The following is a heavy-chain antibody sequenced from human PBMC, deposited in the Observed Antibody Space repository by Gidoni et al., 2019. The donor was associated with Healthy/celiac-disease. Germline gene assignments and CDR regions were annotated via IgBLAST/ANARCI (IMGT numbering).Heavy chain of an antibody. Sequence: EVQLVESGGDLVQPGTSLRLSSEVSEFTFADYAMHWVRQGPGKGLEWVSGIKWNSASAGYAESVEGRFTISRDNAKKSLYLQMTSLRPEDTAVYYCAKARGFTYGIDAFDIWGHGTMVTVS. CDR3: AKARGFTYGIDAFDI. CDR2: IKWNSASA. D-gene: IGHD5-18*01. CDR1: EFTFADYA. V-gene: IGHV3-9*01. J-gene: IGHJ3*02.